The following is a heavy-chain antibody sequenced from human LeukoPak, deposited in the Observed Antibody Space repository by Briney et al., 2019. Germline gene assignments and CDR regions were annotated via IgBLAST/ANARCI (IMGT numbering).Heavy chain of an antibody. CDR3: ARERTYGDFFDY. Sequence: GGSLRLSCAASGFTVSSNYMSWVRQAPGKGLEWVSVIYSGGSTYYADSVKGRFTISRDNSKNTLYLQMNSLRAEDTAVYYCARERTYGDFFDYWGQGTLVTVSS. D-gene: IGHD4-17*01. J-gene: IGHJ4*02. CDR1: GFTVSSNY. CDR2: IYSGGST. V-gene: IGHV3-66*01.